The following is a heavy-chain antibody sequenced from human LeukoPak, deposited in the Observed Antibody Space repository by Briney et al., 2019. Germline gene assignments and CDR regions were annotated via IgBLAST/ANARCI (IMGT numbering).Heavy chain of an antibody. CDR1: GFTFSDYY. J-gene: IGHJ4*02. D-gene: IGHD6-13*01. V-gene: IGHV3-11*06. CDR2: ISSSSSYT. Sequence: GGSLRLSFAASGFTFSDYYMSWIRQAPGKGLEWVSYISSSSSYTNYADSVKGRFTISRDNAKNSLYLQMNSLRAEDTAVYYCARVGSSSWYLDYWGQGTLVTVSS. CDR3: ARVGSSSWYLDY.